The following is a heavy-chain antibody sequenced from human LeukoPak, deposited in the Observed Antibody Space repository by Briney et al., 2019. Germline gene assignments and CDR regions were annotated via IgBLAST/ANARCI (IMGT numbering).Heavy chain of an antibody. CDR1: GFTFNRYN. Sequence: PGGSLRLSCSASGFTFNRYNMNWVRQAPGKGPEWVSSISPSTGGIHYADSVKGRFTISRDNAKNSLYLQINSLRAEDTAVYYCARGALTMLRGVTPPDYWGQGTLVTVSS. V-gene: IGHV3-21*01. J-gene: IGHJ4*02. D-gene: IGHD3-10*01. CDR3: ARGALTMLRGVTPPDY. CDR2: ISPSTGGI.